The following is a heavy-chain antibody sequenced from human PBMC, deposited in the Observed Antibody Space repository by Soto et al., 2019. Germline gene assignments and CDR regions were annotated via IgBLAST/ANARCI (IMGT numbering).Heavy chain of an antibody. CDR2: IKQDGGEK. J-gene: IGHJ5*02. D-gene: IGHD3-9*01. CDR3: ERGSTGCYRCGWFDP. CDR1: EFTFSAYW. V-gene: IGHV3-7*03. Sequence: EVQLVESGGGLVQPGGSLRLSCEASEFTFSAYWMSWIRQAPGKGLEWVANIKQDGGEKYYVDYLKGRFTISRDNAKKTLYLQRNSVRAEDTAVYYCERGSTGCYRCGWFDPWGQGTLVTVSS.